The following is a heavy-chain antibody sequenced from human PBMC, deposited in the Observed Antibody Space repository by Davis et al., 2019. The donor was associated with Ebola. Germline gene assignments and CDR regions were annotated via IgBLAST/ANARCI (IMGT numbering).Heavy chain of an antibody. V-gene: IGHV1-2*06. Sequence: AASVKVSCKASGYTFTGYYMHWVRQAPGQGLEWMGRINPNSGGTNYAQKFQGRVTMTRDTSTSTVYMELSSLRSDDTAVYYCARVRYCGGDCSRYFYYGMDVWGKGTTVTVSS. D-gene: IGHD2-21*02. CDR1: GYTFTGYY. CDR2: INPNSGGT. CDR3: ARVRYCGGDCSRYFYYGMDV. J-gene: IGHJ6*04.